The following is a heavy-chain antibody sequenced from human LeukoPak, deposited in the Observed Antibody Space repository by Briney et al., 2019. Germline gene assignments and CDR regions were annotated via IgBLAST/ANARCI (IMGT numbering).Heavy chain of an antibody. CDR1: GGSISSYY. CDR2: IYYSGST. Sequence: SETLSLTCTVSGGSISSYYWSWIRQPPGKRLEWIGYIYYSGSTSYNASLKSRVTISVDTSKNQISLKLSSVTAADTAVYYCARDLGVMVRAFDIWGQGTMVTVSS. D-gene: IGHD5-18*01. J-gene: IGHJ3*02. V-gene: IGHV4-59*01. CDR3: ARDLGVMVRAFDI.